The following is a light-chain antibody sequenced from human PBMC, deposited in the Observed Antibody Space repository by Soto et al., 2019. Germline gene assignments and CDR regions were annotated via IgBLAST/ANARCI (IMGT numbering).Light chain of an antibody. J-gene: IGKJ2*01. CDR1: QSVSSSY. CDR3: QQYGSSPYT. V-gene: IGKV3-20*01. CDR2: GAS. Sequence: EIVLTQSPGTLSLSPGERATLSCRASQSVSSSYLAWYQQKPGQAPRLIIYGASDRATGIPDRFSGSGSETDFTLTISRLEPEDFAVYYCQQYGSSPYTFGQGTKLEIK.